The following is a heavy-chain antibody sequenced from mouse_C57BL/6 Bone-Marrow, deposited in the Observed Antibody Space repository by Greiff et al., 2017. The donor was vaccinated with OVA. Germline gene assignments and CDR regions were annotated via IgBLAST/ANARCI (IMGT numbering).Heavy chain of an antibody. V-gene: IGHV1-55*01. CDR1: GYTFTSYW. CDR3: ARKALTLGYWYFDV. Sequence: VQLQQPGAELVKPGASVKMSYKASGYTFTSYWITWVKQRPGQGLEWIGDIYPGSGSTNYNEKFKSKATLTVDTSSSTAYMQLSSLTSEDSAVYYCARKALTLGYWYFDVWGTGTTVTVSS. D-gene: IGHD1-1*02. J-gene: IGHJ1*03. CDR2: IYPGSGST.